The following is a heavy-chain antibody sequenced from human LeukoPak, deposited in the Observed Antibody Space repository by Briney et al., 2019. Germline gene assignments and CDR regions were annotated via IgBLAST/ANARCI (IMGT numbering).Heavy chain of an antibody. D-gene: IGHD2-15*01. CDR1: GGSFSGYY. CDR2: IYYSGST. Sequence: PSETLSLTCAVYGGSFSGYYWSWIRQPPGKGLEWIGYIYYSGSTNYNPSLKSRVTMSIDTSKNQFSLRLTSVTAADTAVYFCASSFKDPYSWFDPWGQGTLVTVSS. V-gene: IGHV4-59*01. CDR3: ASSFKDPYSWFDP. J-gene: IGHJ5*02.